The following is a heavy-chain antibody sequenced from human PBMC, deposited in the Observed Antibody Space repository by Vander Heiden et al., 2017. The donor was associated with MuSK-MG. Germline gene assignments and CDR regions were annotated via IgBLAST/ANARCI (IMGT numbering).Heavy chain of an antibody. CDR2: ISHSGST. V-gene: IGHV4-59*01. D-gene: IGHD6-19*01. CDR3: ARRITTSGWYRDDS. J-gene: IGHJ4*02. Sequence: QVQLQESGPGLVTPSETLSLTCSVPGGSLSAFYRNWIGQPPGKGLEWIGYISHSGSTSYNPSLESRVTISIDTSRTQFFLDMRSVTTADTAIYYCARRITTSGWYRDDSWGQGALVTVSS. CDR1: GGSLSAFY.